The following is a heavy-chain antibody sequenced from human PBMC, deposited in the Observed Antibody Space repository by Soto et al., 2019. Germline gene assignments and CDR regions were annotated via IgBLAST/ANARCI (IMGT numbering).Heavy chain of an antibody. V-gene: IGHV1-2*04. J-gene: IGHJ5*02. CDR1: GYTFTGYY. CDR2: INPNSGGT. Sequence: ASVKVSCKASGYTFTGYYMHWVRQAPGQGLEWMGWINPNSGGTNYAQKFQGWVTMTRDTSISTAYMELSRLRSDDTAVYYCARVDSRYYYGSGSPLDPWGQGTLVTVSS. D-gene: IGHD3-10*01. CDR3: ARVDSRYYYGSGSPLDP.